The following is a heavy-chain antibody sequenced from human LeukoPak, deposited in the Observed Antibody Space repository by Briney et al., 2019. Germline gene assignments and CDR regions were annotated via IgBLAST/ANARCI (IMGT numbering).Heavy chain of an antibody. CDR1: GGSISSGDYY. D-gene: IGHD3-3*01. J-gene: IGHJ4*02. CDR3: VRDSYDFWSGYPKNSFDY. V-gene: IGHV4-30-4*01. CDR2: IYYSGST. Sequence: SETLSLTCTVSGGSISSGDYYWSWIRQPPGKGLEWIGYIYYSGSTYYNPSLKSRVTISVDTSKNQFSLKLSSVTAADTAVYYCVRDSYDFWSGYPKNSFDYWGQGTLVTVSS.